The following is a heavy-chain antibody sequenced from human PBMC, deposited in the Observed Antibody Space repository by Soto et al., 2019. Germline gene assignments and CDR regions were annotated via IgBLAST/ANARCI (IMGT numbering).Heavy chain of an antibody. D-gene: IGHD2-2*02. CDR1: GFTFNTYA. CDR2: ISAGGDHT. J-gene: IGHJ5*02. V-gene: IGHV3-23*01. Sequence: AGGSLRLSCAASGFTFNTYAMSWVRQAPGKGLEWVSAISAGGDHTYYADSVKGRFTISRDNSKNTLYLQMNSLRAEDTAVYYCANGYCSSTSCYTEHYNWFDPWGQGTLVTVSS. CDR3: ANGYCSSTSCYTEHYNWFDP.